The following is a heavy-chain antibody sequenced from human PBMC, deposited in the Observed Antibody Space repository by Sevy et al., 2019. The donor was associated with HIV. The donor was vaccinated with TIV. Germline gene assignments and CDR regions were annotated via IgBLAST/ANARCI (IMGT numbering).Heavy chain of an antibody. CDR3: AREYYYDSSGYYVNWFDP. J-gene: IGHJ5*02. D-gene: IGHD3-22*01. CDR1: GFTFSSYE. V-gene: IGHV3-48*03. Sequence: GGSLRLSCAASGFTFSSYEMNWVRQAPGKGLEWVSYISSSGSTIYYADSVKGRFTISRDNAKNSLYLQMNSLRAEDTAVYYCAREYYYDSSGYYVNWFDPWGQGTLVTVSS. CDR2: ISSSGSTI.